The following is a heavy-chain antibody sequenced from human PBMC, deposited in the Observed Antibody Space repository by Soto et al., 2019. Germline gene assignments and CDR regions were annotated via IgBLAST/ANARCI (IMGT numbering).Heavy chain of an antibody. CDR1: GGTFSSYT. D-gene: IGHD1-26*01. J-gene: IGHJ3*02. V-gene: IGHV1-69*02. Sequence: QVQLVQSGAEVKKPGSSVKVSCKASGGTFSSYTISWVRQAPGQGLEWIGRFVPILGIANSAQKFQGRVTITADNATSTAYMELSSLRSEDTAVDYCARGSTGWELGIWGQGTMVTVSS. CDR3: ARGSTGWELGI. CDR2: FVPILGIA.